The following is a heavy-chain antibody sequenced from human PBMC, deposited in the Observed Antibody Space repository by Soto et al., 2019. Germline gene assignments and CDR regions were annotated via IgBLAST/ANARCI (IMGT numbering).Heavy chain of an antibody. J-gene: IGHJ4*02. CDR3: ARAFDDSSGYYGALGY. V-gene: IGHV4-34*01. CDR2: INHSGST. Sequence: SETLSLTCAVYGESFSGYYWTWIRQSPGKGLEWIGEINHSGSTNYNPSLKSRVTISIDTSKNRLSLELTSVTAADTAVYYCARAFDDSSGYYGALGYWGPGILVTVSS. CDR1: GESFSGYY. D-gene: IGHD3-22*01.